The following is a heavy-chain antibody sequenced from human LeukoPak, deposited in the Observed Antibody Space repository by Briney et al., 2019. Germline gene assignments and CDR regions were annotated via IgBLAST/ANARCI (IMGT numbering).Heavy chain of an antibody. CDR2: IYYSGST. J-gene: IGHJ4*02. Sequence: SETLSLTCTVFGGSISSSSYYWGWIRQPPGKGLEWIVSIYYSGSTYYNPSLKSRVTISVDTSKNQFSLKLSSVTAADTALYYCARRGPMVRGAPTDYWGQGTLVTVSS. V-gene: IGHV4-39*01. CDR3: ARRGPMVRGAPTDY. D-gene: IGHD3-10*01. CDR1: GGSISSSSYY.